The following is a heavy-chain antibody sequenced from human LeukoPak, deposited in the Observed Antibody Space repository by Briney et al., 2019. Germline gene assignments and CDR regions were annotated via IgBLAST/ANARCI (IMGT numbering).Heavy chain of an antibody. D-gene: IGHD1-26*01. CDR2: IYYSGST. Sequence: SETLSLTGTVSGGSIGSSSYYWGWIRQPPGKGLEWIGSIYYSGSTYYNPSLKSRVTISVDTSKNQFSLKLSSVTAADTAVYYCARPEVGATRGLDYWGQGTLVTVSS. CDR3: ARPEVGATRGLDY. CDR1: GGSIGSSSYY. V-gene: IGHV4-39*01. J-gene: IGHJ4*02.